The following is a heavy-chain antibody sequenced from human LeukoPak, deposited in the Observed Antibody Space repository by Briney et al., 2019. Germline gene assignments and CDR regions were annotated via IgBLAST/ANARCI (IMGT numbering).Heavy chain of an antibody. Sequence: PSETLSLTCTVSGGSINSHYWSWIRQPPGKGLAWIGYVFYGGSSEYNPSLKSRVTMSLDPSKNQFSLKLSSVTAADTAVYYCARFPVGYCSSTSCYTHAFDIWGQGTMVTVSS. CDR2: VFYGGSS. CDR1: GGSINSHY. CDR3: ARFPVGYCSSTSCYTHAFDI. D-gene: IGHD2-2*02. V-gene: IGHV4-59*11. J-gene: IGHJ3*02.